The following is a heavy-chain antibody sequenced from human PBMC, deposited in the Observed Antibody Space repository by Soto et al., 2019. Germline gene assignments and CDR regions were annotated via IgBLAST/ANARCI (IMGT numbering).Heavy chain of an antibody. Sequence: SLRLSCAASGFTFGDYAMHWVRQAPGKGMEWVSGISWNGGSLGYADSVKARFTISRDNAKNSLYLQMNSLSAEDTALYYCAKDKYSDSSGYPDYWGQGTLVTVSS. V-gene: IGHV3-9*01. CDR2: ISWNGGSL. CDR3: AKDKYSDSSGYPDY. CDR1: GFTFGDYA. D-gene: IGHD3-22*01. J-gene: IGHJ4*02.